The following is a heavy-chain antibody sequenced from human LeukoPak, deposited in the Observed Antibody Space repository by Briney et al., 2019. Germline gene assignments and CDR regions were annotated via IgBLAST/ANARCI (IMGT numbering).Heavy chain of an antibody. Sequence: GGSLRLSCAASGFTVSSNYMSWVRQAPGKGLEWVSVIYSGGSTYYADSVKGRFTISRDNSKSTLYIQMNSLRAEDTAVYYCARDLSGYSSSWYVLDYWGQGTLVTVSS. CDR1: GFTVSSNY. V-gene: IGHV3-53*01. D-gene: IGHD6-13*01. CDR2: IYSGGST. CDR3: ARDLSGYSSSWYVLDY. J-gene: IGHJ4*02.